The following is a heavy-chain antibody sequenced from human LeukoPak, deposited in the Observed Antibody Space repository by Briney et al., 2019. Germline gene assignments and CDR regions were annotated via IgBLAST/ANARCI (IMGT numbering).Heavy chain of an antibody. D-gene: IGHD6-19*01. CDR3: AKSPGSGWYDWYFDL. V-gene: IGHV3-48*04. J-gene: IGHJ2*01. CDR1: TFTFSSYG. Sequence: GESLRLSCAASTFTFSSYGMNWVRQAPGKGLEWISYISSSSSTIYYADSVKGRFTISRDNAKKSLYLQMNSLRAEDTAVYYCAKSPGSGWYDWYFDLWGRGTLVTVSS. CDR2: ISSSSSTI.